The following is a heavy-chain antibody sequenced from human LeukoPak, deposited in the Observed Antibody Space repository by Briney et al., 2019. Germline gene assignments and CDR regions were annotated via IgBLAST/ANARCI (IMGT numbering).Heavy chain of an antibody. CDR1: GDSVSSNKAI. CDR2: TYYRSKWYN. J-gene: IGHJ3*02. D-gene: IGHD6-13*01. Sequence: SQTLSLTRGISGDSVSSNKAIWHWIRQSPSRGLEWLGRTYYRSKWYNDYAGIVKGRLTINPDTSKNQFSLQLNSVTPEDTAVYYCAGRITAAGIDAFPTWGQGTRVTVSS. V-gene: IGHV6-1*01. CDR3: AGRITAAGIDAFPT.